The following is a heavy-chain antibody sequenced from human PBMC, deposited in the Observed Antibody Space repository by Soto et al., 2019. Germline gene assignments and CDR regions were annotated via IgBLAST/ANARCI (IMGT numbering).Heavy chain of an antibody. D-gene: IGHD2-2*01. CDR2: IYHSGST. V-gene: IGHV4-4*02. Sequence: TLSLTCAVSGVSISSSNWWSWVRQPPGKGLEWIGEIYHSGSTNYNPSLKSRVTISVDKSKNQFSLKLSSVTAADTAVYYCARGGYCSSTSCYRYYYYYGMDVWGQGTTVTVSS. CDR3: ARGGYCSSTSCYRYYYYYGMDV. CDR1: GVSISSSNW. J-gene: IGHJ6*02.